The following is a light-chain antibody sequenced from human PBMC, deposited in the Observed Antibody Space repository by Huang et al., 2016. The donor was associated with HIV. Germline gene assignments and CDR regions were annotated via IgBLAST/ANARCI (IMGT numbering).Light chain of an antibody. J-gene: IGKJ3*01. Sequence: EILLTQSPATLSLSPGERATLSCRASQSIRNFLAWYQQRPGQPPRLLIYDASTRATGIPDMFSGSGSDTVFTLTISSLEPEDFAVYYCQQRGSWPPFTFGPGTKVDIK. CDR3: QQRGSWPPFT. CDR2: DAS. CDR1: QSIRNF. V-gene: IGKV3-11*01.